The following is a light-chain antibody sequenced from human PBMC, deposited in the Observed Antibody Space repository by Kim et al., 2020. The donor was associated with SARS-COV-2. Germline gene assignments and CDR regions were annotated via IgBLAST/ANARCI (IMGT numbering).Light chain of an antibody. V-gene: IGLV6-57*03. CDR2: EDY. CDR3: QSYDDTIVV. Sequence: GWTAHISCTRSSGAFASRGVQRSQQRPGSVPTTVIFEDYKRPSGVPDRFSGSIDSSSNSASLTSAGLKTEDEGNYYWQSYDDTIVVFGGGTQLTVL. CDR1: SGAFASRG. J-gene: IGLJ2*01.